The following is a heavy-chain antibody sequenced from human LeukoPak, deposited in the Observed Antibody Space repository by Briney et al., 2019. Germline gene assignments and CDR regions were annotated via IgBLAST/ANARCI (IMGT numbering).Heavy chain of an antibody. CDR1: GFSFSDYW. CDR3: ARVPYYSSSWYGTGSFDY. V-gene: IGHV3-7*01. Sequence: GGSLRLSCAASGFSFSDYWMGWVRQAPGKGLEWVANIKQDGSESHYVDSVKGRFTISRDNAKNSLYLQMNSLRAEDTAVYYCARVPYYSSSWYGTGSFDYWGQGTLVTVSS. J-gene: IGHJ4*02. CDR2: IKQDGSES. D-gene: IGHD6-13*01.